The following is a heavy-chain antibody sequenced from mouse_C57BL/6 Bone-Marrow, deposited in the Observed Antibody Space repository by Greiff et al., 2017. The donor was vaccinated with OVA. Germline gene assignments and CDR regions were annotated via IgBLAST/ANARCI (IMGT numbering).Heavy chain of an antibody. CDR2: ISSGGSYT. D-gene: IGHD1-1*01. V-gene: IGHV5-6*01. CDR1: GFTFSSYG. J-gene: IGHJ2*01. Sequence: EVKLVESGGDLVKPGGSLKLSCAASGFTFSSYGMYWVRQTPDKRLEWVATISSGGSYTYYPDSVKGRFTISRDNAKNTLYLQMSSLKSEDTAMYYWARHGDYGSFFDYWGQGTTLTVSS. CDR3: ARHGDYGSFFDY.